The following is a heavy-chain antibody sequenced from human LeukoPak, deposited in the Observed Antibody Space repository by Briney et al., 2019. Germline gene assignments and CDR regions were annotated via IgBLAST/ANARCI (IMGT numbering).Heavy chain of an antibody. CDR3: ARADSSGYYRARYYFDY. J-gene: IGHJ4*02. D-gene: IGHD3-22*01. CDR1: GYTFTSYG. V-gene: IGHV1-18*01. CDR2: ISAYNGNT. Sequence: GASVKVSCKASGYTFTSYGISWVRQAPGQGLEWMGWISAYNGNTNYAQKLQGRVTITADKSTSTAYMELSSLRSEDTAVYYCARADSSGYYRARYYFDYWGQGTLVTVSS.